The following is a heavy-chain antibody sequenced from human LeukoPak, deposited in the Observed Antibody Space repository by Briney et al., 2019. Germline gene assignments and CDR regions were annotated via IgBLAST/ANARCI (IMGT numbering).Heavy chain of an antibody. Sequence: SETLSLTCTVSGGSISSYYWSWIRQPPGKGLEWIGYIYYSGSTNYNPSLKSRVTISTDTSKNQFSLKLSSVTAADTAVYYCAGESYSNTWAYYNYWGQGTLVTVSS. CDR1: GGSISSYY. V-gene: IGHV4-59*08. CDR2: IYYSGST. CDR3: AGESYSNTWAYYNY. D-gene: IGHD6-13*01. J-gene: IGHJ4*02.